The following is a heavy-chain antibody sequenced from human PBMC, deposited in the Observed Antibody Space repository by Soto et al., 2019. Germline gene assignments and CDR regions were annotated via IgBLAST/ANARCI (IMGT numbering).Heavy chain of an antibody. CDR2: ISASGYSA. V-gene: IGHV3-23*01. D-gene: IGHD3-16*01. Sequence: GGSLRLSCAASGLPFSNYAMTWVRQAPGKGLEGVSIISASGYSAYYGGAVKGRFTTSRDNSRSTLYLQMNGLRAEDTAVYYCAKGDLLWDPFDLWGQGTLVTVSS. J-gene: IGHJ4*02. CDR1: GLPFSNYA. CDR3: AKGDLLWDPFDL.